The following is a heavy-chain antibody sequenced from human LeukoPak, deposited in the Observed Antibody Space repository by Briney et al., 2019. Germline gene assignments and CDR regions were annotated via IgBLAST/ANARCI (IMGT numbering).Heavy chain of an antibody. J-gene: IGHJ4*02. CDR1: GFTFSSYG. CDR2: IWYDRSNK. Sequence: GRSLRLSCAASGFTFSSYGMHWVRQAPGKGLEWVAVIWYDRSNKYYADSVKGRFTISRDNSKNTLYLQMNSLRAEDTAVYYCARDLGDSSSWYDPYYFDYWGQGTLVTVSS. D-gene: IGHD6-13*01. CDR3: ARDLGDSSSWYDPYYFDY. V-gene: IGHV3-33*01.